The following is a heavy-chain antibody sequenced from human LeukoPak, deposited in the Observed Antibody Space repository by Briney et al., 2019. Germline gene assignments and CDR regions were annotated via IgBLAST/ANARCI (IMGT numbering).Heavy chain of an antibody. Sequence: ASVKVSCKASGGTFSSYAISWVRQAPGQGLEWMGGIIPIFGTANSAQEFQGRVTITADESTSTAYMELSSLRSEDTAVYYCARLSREARHWGDAFDIWGQGTMVTVSS. V-gene: IGHV1-69*13. J-gene: IGHJ3*02. D-gene: IGHD3-16*01. CDR1: GGTFSSYA. CDR2: IIPIFGTA. CDR3: ARLSREARHWGDAFDI.